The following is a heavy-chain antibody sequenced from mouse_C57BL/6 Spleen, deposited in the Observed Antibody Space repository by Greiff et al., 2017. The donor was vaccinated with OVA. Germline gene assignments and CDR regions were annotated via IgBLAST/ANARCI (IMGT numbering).Heavy chain of an antibody. CDR1: GYTFTSYG. Sequence: VKLVESGAELARPGASVKLSCKASGYTFTSYGISWVKQRTGQGLEWIGEIYPRSGNTYYNEKFKGKATLTADKSSSTAYMELRSLTSEDSAVYFCALSGGVNYYGSSPYAMDYWGQGTSVTVSS. CDR3: ALSGGVNYYGSSPYAMDY. J-gene: IGHJ4*01. CDR2: IYPRSGNT. V-gene: IGHV1-81*01. D-gene: IGHD1-1*01.